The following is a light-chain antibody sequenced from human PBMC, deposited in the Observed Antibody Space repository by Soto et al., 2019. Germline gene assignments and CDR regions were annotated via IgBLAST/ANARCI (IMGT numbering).Light chain of an antibody. CDR2: DVN. J-gene: IGLJ1*01. Sequence: QLVLTQPRSVSGSPGQSVTISCTGTSSDVGDYNYVSWYQHHPGKGPKLMIYDVNKRPSGVPDRFSGSKSGNTASLTISGLQADDEADYFCCSYAGSYTLYVFGSGTKLTVL. CDR3: CSYAGSYTLYV. V-gene: IGLV2-11*01. CDR1: SSDVGDYNY.